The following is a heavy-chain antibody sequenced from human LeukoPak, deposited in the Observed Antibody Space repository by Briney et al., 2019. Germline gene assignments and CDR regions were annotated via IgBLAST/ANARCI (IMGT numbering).Heavy chain of an antibody. J-gene: IGHJ4*02. V-gene: IGHV1-18*01. CDR1: GYTFTSYG. CDR2: ISAYNGNT. CDR3: ARRVVGATDLFDY. D-gene: IGHD1-26*01. Sequence: GSVKVSCKASGYTFTSYGISWVRQAPGQGLEWMGCISAYNGNTNYAQKLQGRVTMTTETSTSTAYMELRSLRSDDTAVYYCARRVVGATDLFDYWGQGTLVTVSS.